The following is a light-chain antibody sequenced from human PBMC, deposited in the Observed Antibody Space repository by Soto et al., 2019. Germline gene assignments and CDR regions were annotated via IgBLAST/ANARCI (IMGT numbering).Light chain of an antibody. CDR2: DVT. CDR1: SSDVGGHNF. Sequence: QSVLTQPRSVSGSPGQSVTISCTGTSSDVGGHNFVSWYQQHPGKAPQLMIYDVTKRPSGVPDRFSGSNSGNTASLTISGLQAEYEDDYYCCSYVGSYTYVFGTGTKLTVL. CDR3: CSYVGSYTYV. V-gene: IGLV2-11*01. J-gene: IGLJ1*01.